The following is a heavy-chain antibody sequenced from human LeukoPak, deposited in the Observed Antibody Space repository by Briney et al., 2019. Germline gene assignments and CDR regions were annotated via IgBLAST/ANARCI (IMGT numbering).Heavy chain of an antibody. CDR3: ARRAAAAYYFDY. CDR1: GGSISSGGYY. Sequence: PSETLSLTCTVSGGSISSGGYYWSWIRQHPGKGLEWIGEINHSGSTNYNPSFKSRVTISVDTSKNQFSLKLSSVTAADTAVYYCARRAAAAYYFDYWGQGTLVTVSS. D-gene: IGHD6-13*01. J-gene: IGHJ4*02. CDR2: INHSGST. V-gene: IGHV4-39*07.